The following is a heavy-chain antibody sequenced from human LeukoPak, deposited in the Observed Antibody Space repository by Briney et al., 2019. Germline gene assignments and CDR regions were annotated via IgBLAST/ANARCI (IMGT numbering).Heavy chain of an antibody. V-gene: IGHV3-30*18. CDR3: AKDQRSSSWSYYFDY. CDR1: GFTFSSYG. Sequence: GSLRLSCAASGFTFSSYGMHWVRQAPGKGLEWVAVISYDGSNKYYADSVKGRFTISRDNSKNTLYLQMNSLRAEDTAVYYCAKDQRSSSWSYYFDYWGQGTLVTVSS. D-gene: IGHD6-13*01. J-gene: IGHJ4*02. CDR2: ISYDGSNK.